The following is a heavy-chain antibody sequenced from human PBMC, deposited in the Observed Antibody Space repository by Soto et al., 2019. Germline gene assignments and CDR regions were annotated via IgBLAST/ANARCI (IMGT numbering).Heavy chain of an antibody. J-gene: IGHJ4*02. D-gene: IGHD3-10*01. Sequence: QVQLVQSGAEVKKPRASVKVSCKASGYTFTSYGISWVRQAPGQGLEWMGWISAYNGNTNYAQKLQGRVTMTTDTSTSTAYMELRSLRSDDTAVYYCARDQLGLWFGEPRFDYWGQGTLVTVSS. CDR3: ARDQLGLWFGEPRFDY. V-gene: IGHV1-18*04. CDR2: ISAYNGNT. CDR1: GYTFTSYG.